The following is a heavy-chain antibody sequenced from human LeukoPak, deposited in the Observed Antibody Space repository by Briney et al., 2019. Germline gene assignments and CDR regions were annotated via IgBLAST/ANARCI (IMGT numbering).Heavy chain of an antibody. CDR2: IKSDGSTT. V-gene: IGHV3-74*01. CDR1: GFTFSSYW. CDR3: ARDGRDYYDSPSDI. D-gene: IGHD3-22*01. J-gene: IGHJ3*02. Sequence: GGSLRLSCAASGFTFSSYWMHWVRQAPGKGRVWVSRIKSDGSTTNYADSVKGRFTISRDNAKNTLYLQMNSLRAEDTAVYYCARDGRDYYDSPSDIWGQGTMVTVSS.